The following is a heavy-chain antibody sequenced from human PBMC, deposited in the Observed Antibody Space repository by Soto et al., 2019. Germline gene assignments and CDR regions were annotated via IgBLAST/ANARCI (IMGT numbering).Heavy chain of an antibody. D-gene: IGHD6-19*01. J-gene: IGHJ4*02. V-gene: IGHV3-23*01. CDR1: IFSFSTYA. CDR3: AKDQLWGSGRYYFDY. Sequence: EVQLLESGGGLIQPGGSLRLSCTASIFSFSTYAMSWVRQAPGKGLEWVSTISGSGHTTYYADSVKGRFTVSRDNSKRTMFLQMSSLRAEDTAMYYCAKDQLWGSGRYYFDYWGRGTLVTVYS. CDR2: ISGSGHTT.